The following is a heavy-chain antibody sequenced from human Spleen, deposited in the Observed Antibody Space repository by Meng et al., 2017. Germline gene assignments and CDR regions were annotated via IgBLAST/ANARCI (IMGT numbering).Heavy chain of an antibody. CDR3: ARDLDWVGRVSGNYYDTFDI. J-gene: IGHJ3*02. D-gene: IGHD3-10*01. CDR1: GLTFSNAW. CDR2: IKSKTAGGTA. Sequence: GGSLRLSCAASGLTFSNAWMIWVRQAPGKGLEWVGRIKSKTAGGTADYAAPVRGRFTISRDDSKNMMSLQIDSLKTEDTAVYYCARDLDWVGRVSGNYYDTFDIWGHGTMVTVSS. V-gene: IGHV3-15*01.